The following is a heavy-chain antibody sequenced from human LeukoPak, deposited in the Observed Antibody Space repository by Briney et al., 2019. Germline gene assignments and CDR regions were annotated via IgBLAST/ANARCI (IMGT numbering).Heavy chain of an antibody. J-gene: IGHJ3*02. V-gene: IGHV1-69*01. D-gene: IGHD2-21*02. CDR1: GRTFSSYA. Sequence: ASVKVLCNAWGRTFSSYANSWVRQAPGQGLDWMGGIIPIFGTANYAQKFQGRVTITADESTSTAYMELTSLRSDDPAEYYCARYRKSDCYSCAFDIWGQGTMVTVSS. CDR3: ARYRKSDCYSCAFDI. CDR2: IIPIFGTA.